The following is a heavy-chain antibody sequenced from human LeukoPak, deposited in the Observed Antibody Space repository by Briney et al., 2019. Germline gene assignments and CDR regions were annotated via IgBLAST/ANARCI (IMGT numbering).Heavy chain of an antibody. Sequence: GGSLRLSCAASGFTVSSNYMSWVRQAPGKGLEWVSGIYTGGSTYYADSVKGRFTISRDNSKNTLYLQMNSLRAEDTAVSYCARVHPQSGYFDYWGQGTLVTVSS. V-gene: IGHV3-53*01. CDR1: GFTVSSNY. CDR3: ARVHPQSGYFDY. J-gene: IGHJ4*02. CDR2: IYTGGST.